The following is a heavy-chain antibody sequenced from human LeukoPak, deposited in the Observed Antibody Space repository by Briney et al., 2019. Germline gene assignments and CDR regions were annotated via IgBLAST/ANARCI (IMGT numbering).Heavy chain of an antibody. CDR1: GFIFTKAW. J-gene: IGHJ4*02. V-gene: IGHV3-15*01. CDR2: IKSTAEGGAT. CDR3: TAGLPFDY. Sequence: GGSLRLSCAGSGFIFTKAWMSWVRLAPGKGLEWVGRIKSTAEGGATDYVAPVKGRFTISRDDSKTTVYLQMNGLKNDDSGIYYCTAGLPFDYWGQGTLVTVSS.